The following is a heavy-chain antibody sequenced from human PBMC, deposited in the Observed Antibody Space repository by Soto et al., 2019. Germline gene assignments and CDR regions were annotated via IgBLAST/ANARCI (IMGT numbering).Heavy chain of an antibody. CDR1: GGTFSSYA. D-gene: IGHD3-22*01. CDR2: SIPIFGTA. Sequence: QVQLVQSGAEVKKPGSSVKVSCKASGGTFSSYAISWVRQAPGQGLEWMGGSIPIFGTANYAQKFQGRVTITADESTSTAYMELSSLRSEDTAVYYCAETRGSGYQIWYFDLWGRGTLVTVSS. CDR3: AETRGSGYQIWYFDL. J-gene: IGHJ2*01. V-gene: IGHV1-69*12.